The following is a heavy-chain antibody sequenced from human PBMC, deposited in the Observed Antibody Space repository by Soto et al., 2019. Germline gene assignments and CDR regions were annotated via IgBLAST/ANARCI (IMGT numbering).Heavy chain of an antibody. CDR3: ARGSRMIEVVTNFYYYGMDV. Sequence: SVKVSCKASGGTFGSYTISWVRQAPGQGLEWMGRIIPILGIANYAQKFQGRVTITADKSTSTAYMELSSLRAEDTAVYYCARGSRMIEVVTNFYYYGMDVWGQGTAVTVSS. CDR1: GGTFGSYT. V-gene: IGHV1-69*02. D-gene: IGHD3-22*01. J-gene: IGHJ6*02. CDR2: IIPILGIA.